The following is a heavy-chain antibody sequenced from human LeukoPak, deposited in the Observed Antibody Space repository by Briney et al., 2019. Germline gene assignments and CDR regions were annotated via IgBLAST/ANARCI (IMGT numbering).Heavy chain of an antibody. D-gene: IGHD4-23*01. V-gene: IGHV3-11*01. CDR1: GFTFSDYY. J-gene: IGHJ4*02. Sequence: GGLRLSCAASGFTFSDYYMSWIRQTPGKGLEWLSYISTRDNTIQYADSVKGRFTISRDNANNSVFLQMNNLRAEDSAIHYCARGARWAYYFDYWGQGSLVTVSS. CDR3: ARGARWAYYFDY. CDR2: ISTRDNTI.